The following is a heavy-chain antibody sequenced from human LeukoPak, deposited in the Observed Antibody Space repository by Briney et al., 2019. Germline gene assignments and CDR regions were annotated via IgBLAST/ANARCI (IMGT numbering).Heavy chain of an antibody. D-gene: IGHD3-10*01. CDR1: GGSISSGGYY. J-gene: IGHJ5*02. CDR2: IYYSGNT. CDR3: ARSTHREDRVRGVIIVNWFDP. Sequence: SETLSLTCTVAGGSISSGGYYWSWIRQHPGKGLEWIGYIYYSGNTYYNPSLKSRVTISVDTSKNQFSLKLTSMTAADTAVYYCARSTHREDRVRGVIIVNWFDPWGQGTLVTVSS. V-gene: IGHV4-31*03.